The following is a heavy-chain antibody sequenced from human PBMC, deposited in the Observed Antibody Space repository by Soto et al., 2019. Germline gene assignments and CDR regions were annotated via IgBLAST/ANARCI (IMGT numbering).Heavy chain of an antibody. J-gene: IGHJ4*02. Sequence: SETLSLTCTVSGGPIGSYHWSWVRQPPGKGQEWIASVYYTGTTNYNPSLGSRVTISIAAPGNRFSMEITSVTAADTAIYYCARDTVLTGMFDFWGQGTLVTVSS. D-gene: IGHD4-17*01. CDR2: VYYTGTT. CDR1: GGPIGSYH. V-gene: IGHV4-59*01. CDR3: ARDTVLTGMFDF.